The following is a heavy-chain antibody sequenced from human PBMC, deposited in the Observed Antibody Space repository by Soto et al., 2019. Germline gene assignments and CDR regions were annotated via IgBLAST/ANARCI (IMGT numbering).Heavy chain of an antibody. CDR1: GFTFSSYS. V-gene: IGHV3-21*01. Sequence: PGGSLRLSCAASGFTFSSYSMNWVRQAPGKGLEWVSSISSSSSYIYYADSVKGRFTISRDNAKNSLYLQMNSLRAEDTAVYYCARVSTEWELLTYYGMDVWGQGTTVTVSS. CDR2: ISSSSSYI. D-gene: IGHD1-26*01. J-gene: IGHJ6*02. CDR3: ARVSTEWELLTYYGMDV.